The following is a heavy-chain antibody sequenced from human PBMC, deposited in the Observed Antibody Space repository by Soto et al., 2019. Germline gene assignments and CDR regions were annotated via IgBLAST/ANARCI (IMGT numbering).Heavy chain of an antibody. V-gene: IGHV3-23*01. CDR3: ARAGGLCGGSGCYPNWFDS. Sequence: GGSLRLSCVASGFTFRSYSMSWVRQAPGKGLEWVSALSAGAGLTSYADSVRGRFTISRDDSRNTLSLQLNSLRVEDTAVYFCARAGGLCGGSGCYPNWFDSWGQGTLVTVSS. CDR2: LSAGAGLT. D-gene: IGHD2-15*01. CDR1: GFTFRSYS. J-gene: IGHJ5*01.